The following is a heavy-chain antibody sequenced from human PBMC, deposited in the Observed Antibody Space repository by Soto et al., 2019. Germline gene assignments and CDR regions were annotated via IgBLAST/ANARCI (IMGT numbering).Heavy chain of an antibody. Sequence: LSLTCGVSGYSISSGYYWGWIRQPPGKGLEWIGSIYHSGNAYYNPSLNSRVTISIDMSKNQFSLKLSSVTAAGTAVYYCARVSSSGYYYWFDPWGQGTLVTVSS. J-gene: IGHJ5*02. CDR2: IYHSGNA. CDR3: ARVSSSGYYYWFDP. CDR1: GYSISSGYY. V-gene: IGHV4-38-2*01. D-gene: IGHD3-22*01.